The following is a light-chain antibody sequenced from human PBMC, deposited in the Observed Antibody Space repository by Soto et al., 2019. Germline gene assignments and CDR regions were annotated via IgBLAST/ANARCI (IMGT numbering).Light chain of an antibody. J-gene: IGKJ4*01. CDR2: WAS. Sequence: DIQMTQSPSTLSASVGARVTITCQANQDINRYVNWYQQKPGQPPKLLIYWASTRESGVPDRFSGSGSGTDFTLTISSLQAEDVAVYYCQQYYSTPLTFGGGTKVDIK. CDR1: QDINRY. V-gene: IGKV4-1*01. CDR3: QQYYSTPLT.